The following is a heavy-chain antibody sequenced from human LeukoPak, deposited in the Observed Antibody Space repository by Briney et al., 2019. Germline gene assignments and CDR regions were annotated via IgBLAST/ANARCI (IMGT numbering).Heavy chain of an antibody. Sequence: GGSLRLSCAASGFTVSSNYMSWVRQAPGKGLEGISVIDSGGSTYYADSVKGRFTISRHNSKNTLYLQMNSLRAEDTAVYYCAFEYSSSLKGYYFDYWGQGPLVTVSS. CDR2: IDSGGST. CDR1: GFTVSSNY. CDR3: AFEYSSSLKGYYFDY. D-gene: IGHD6-6*01. V-gene: IGHV3-53*04. J-gene: IGHJ4*02.